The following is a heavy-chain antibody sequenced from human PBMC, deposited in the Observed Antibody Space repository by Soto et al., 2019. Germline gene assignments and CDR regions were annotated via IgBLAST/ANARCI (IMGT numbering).Heavy chain of an antibody. CDR2: ISYDVSNK. Sequence: QVQLVESGGGVVQPGRSLRLSCAASGFTFSSYAMHWVRQAPGKGLEWVAVISYDVSNKYHADSVKSRFTIYRDNSKNKLYLQMNSLRAEDTAVYYCARSYNPYYYYGMDVWGQGTTVTVSS. CDR1: GFTFSSYA. V-gene: IGHV3-30-3*01. J-gene: IGHJ6*02. CDR3: ARSYNPYYYYGMDV. D-gene: IGHD1-26*01.